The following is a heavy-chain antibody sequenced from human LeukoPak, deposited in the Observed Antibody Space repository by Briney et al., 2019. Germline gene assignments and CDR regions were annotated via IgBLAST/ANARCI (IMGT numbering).Heavy chain of an antibody. Sequence: SQTLSLTCTVSGGSISGGGSYWSWIRQHPGKGLEWIGYIYYSGSTYYNPSLKSRVTISVDTSKNQFSLKLSSVTAADTAVYYCARELLVTQAFDYWGQGTLVTVSS. CDR3: ARELLVTQAFDY. CDR1: GGSISGGGSY. D-gene: IGHD2-15*01. J-gene: IGHJ4*02. CDR2: IYYSGST. V-gene: IGHV4-31*03.